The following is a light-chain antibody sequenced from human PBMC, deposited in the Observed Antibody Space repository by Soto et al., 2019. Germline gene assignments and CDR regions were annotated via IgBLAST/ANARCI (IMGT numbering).Light chain of an antibody. CDR3: QQFNNYLLP. J-gene: IGKJ4*01. CDR1: QSISTR. CDR2: DAS. Sequence: IQMNMSLATVSANDGDRVTITCRASQSISTRLAWYQQKPGKAPKLLIYDASSLESGAPSRFSGSGSGTDFTLTISSLQPEDFATYYCQQFNNYLLPFGGGS. V-gene: IGKV1-5*01.